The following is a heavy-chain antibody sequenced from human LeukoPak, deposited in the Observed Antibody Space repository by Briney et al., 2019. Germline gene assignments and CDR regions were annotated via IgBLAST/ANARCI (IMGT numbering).Heavy chain of an antibody. CDR2: INPNSGGT. Sequence: ASVKVSFKASGYTFTGYYMHWVRQAPGQGLEWMGWINPNSGGTNYAQKFQGRVTMTRDTSIGTAYMELSRLRSDDTAVYYCARDLIVATPFDYWGQGTLVTVSS. CDR1: GYTFTGYY. J-gene: IGHJ4*02. CDR3: ARDLIVATPFDY. V-gene: IGHV1-2*02. D-gene: IGHD5-12*01.